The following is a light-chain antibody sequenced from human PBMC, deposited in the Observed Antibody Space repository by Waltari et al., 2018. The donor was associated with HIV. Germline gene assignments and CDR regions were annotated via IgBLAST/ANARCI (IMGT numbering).Light chain of an antibody. J-gene: IGKJ4*01. CDR3: QQHSSWPLT. V-gene: IGKV3-11*01. CDR1: QSVSSY. CDR2: DAS. Sequence: EIVLTQSPATRSLSPGERSTLSCMASQSVSSYLAWYQQKPGQAPRLLIYDASNRATGIPARFIGIGSGTDFTLTISSLEPEDFAVYSCQQHSSWPLTFGGGTKVEIK.